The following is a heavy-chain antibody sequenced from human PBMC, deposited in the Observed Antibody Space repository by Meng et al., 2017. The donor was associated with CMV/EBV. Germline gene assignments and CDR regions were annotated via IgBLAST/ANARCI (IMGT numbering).Heavy chain of an antibody. V-gene: IGHV4-59*01. D-gene: IGHD6-13*01. Sequence: SESLRLSCTVSAGSISSYYWSWIRQPPGKGLEWIGYIYYSGSTNYNPSLKSRVTISVDTSKNQFSLKLSSVTAADTAVYYCAGQNVAAAAGTVFDYWGQGTLVTVSS. J-gene: IGHJ4*02. CDR3: AGQNVAAAAGTVFDY. CDR1: AGSISSYY. CDR2: IYYSGST.